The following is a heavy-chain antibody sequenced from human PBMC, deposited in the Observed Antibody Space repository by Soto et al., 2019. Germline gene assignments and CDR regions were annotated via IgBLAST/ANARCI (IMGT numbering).Heavy chain of an antibody. Sequence: SETLSLTCTVSGGSVSSGSYYWSWIRQPPGKGLEWIGEINHSGSTNYNPSLKSRVTISVDTSKNQFSLKLSSVTAADTAVYYCARGSAYCSSTSCYGGYYYYYYYMDVWGKGTTVTVSS. CDR2: INHSGST. CDR3: ARGSAYCSSTSCYGGYYYYYYYMDV. J-gene: IGHJ6*03. D-gene: IGHD2-2*01. V-gene: IGHV4-39*07. CDR1: GGSVSSGSYY.